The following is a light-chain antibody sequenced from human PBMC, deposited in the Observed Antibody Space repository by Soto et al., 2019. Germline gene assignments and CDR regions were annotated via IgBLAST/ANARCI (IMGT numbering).Light chain of an antibody. Sequence: INMTQSPSSLSASVGDRINITCLGSQSIVISLNWYQLKPGKAPNLLMYGASYLKSGVPTRFSGSGSGTDFTLTISSLQPEDFATYYCQQTYTPPEITFGQGTRVEI. J-gene: IGKJ5*01. CDR3: QQTYTPPEIT. CDR2: GAS. CDR1: QSIVIS. V-gene: IGKV1-39*01.